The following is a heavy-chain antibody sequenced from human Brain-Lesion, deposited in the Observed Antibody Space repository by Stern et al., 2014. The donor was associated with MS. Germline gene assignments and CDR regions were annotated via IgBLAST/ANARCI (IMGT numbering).Heavy chain of an antibody. CDR2: INGDGSRT. CDR1: GFTFSTYW. D-gene: IGHD5-18*01. V-gene: IGHV3-74*01. CDR3: ARAHVDTWDWFDP. J-gene: IGHJ5*02. Sequence: AQLEESGGDLVQPGGSLRLSCTASGFTFSTYWMHWVRQAPGKGLVWVSRINGDGSRTSYADSVKGRFTISRDNAKNTLYVQMNSLRVEDTAVYYCARAHVDTWDWFDPWGQGTLVTVSS.